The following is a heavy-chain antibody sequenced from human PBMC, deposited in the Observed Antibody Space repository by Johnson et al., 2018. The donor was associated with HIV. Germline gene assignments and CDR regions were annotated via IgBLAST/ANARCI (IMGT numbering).Heavy chain of an antibody. D-gene: IGHD6-13*01. CDR2: IYSGGST. CDR3: ARDRLGYSSSWGGVDALDI. J-gene: IGHJ3*02. V-gene: IGHV3-53*01. CDR1: GFTVSSNY. Sequence: VQLVESGGGLIQPGGSLRLSCAASGFTVSSNYMSWVRQAPGKGLEWVSVIYSGGSTYYADSVKGRFTISRDNSKNTLYLQMNRLRAEDTAVYYCARDRLGYSSSWGGVDALDIGGQWTMVTGSS.